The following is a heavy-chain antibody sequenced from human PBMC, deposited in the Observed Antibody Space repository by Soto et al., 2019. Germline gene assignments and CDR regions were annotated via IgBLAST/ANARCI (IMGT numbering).Heavy chain of an antibody. D-gene: IGHD3-3*01. CDR1: GFTFSSYS. Sequence: GGSLRLSCAASGFTFSSYSMNWVRQAPGKGLEWVSYISSSSGTIYYADSVKGRFTISRDNAKNSLYLQMNSLRDEDTAVYYCARDRRYDLWSGYYYYYGMDVWGQGTTVTVSS. V-gene: IGHV3-48*02. CDR2: ISSSSGTI. CDR3: ARDRRYDLWSGYYYYYGMDV. J-gene: IGHJ6*02.